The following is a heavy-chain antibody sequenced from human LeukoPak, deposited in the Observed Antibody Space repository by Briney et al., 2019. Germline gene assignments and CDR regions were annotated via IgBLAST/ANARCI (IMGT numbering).Heavy chain of an antibody. V-gene: IGHV4-39*01. Sequence: SETLSLPCAVSGASISGSGYYLGWIRQPLGKGLEWIGNIYYTGSTYYNASLQSRVTISIDMSKNQFSLRLSSVTAADTAMYYCVKSGGYGLIDYWGQGTLVTVSS. J-gene: IGHJ4*02. CDR1: GASISGSGYY. CDR2: IYYTGST. D-gene: IGHD6-19*01. CDR3: VKSGGYGLIDY.